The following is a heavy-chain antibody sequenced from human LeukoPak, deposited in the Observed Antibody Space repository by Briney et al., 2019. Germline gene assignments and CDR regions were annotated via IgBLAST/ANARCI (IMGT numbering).Heavy chain of an antibody. CDR1: GFTFSSYW. CDR2: IKQDGSEK. D-gene: IGHD6-13*01. CDR3: ARNAYSSSWYATPFDY. Sequence: GGSLRLSCAASGFTFSSYWMSWVRQAPGKGLEWVANIKQDGSEKYYVDSVRGRFTISRDNAKNSPYLQMNSLRAEDTAVYYCARNAYSSSWYATPFDYWGQGTLVTVSS. V-gene: IGHV3-7*04. J-gene: IGHJ4*02.